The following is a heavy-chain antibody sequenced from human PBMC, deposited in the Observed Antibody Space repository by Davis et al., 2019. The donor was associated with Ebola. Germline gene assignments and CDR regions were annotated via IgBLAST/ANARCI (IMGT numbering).Heavy chain of an antibody. J-gene: IGHJ3*02. Sequence: GESLKISCAASGFRVSGPYMSWVRQAPGKGLEWVSTFCTGGDTYYADSVKGRFAISRDNSRGTLYLQMNSLRVEDSAIYYCVKDSSNIWFDIWGQGTLVTVSS. V-gene: IGHV3-53*01. CDR3: VKDSSNIWFDI. CDR1: GFRVSGPY. CDR2: FCTGGDT. D-gene: IGHD2/OR15-2a*01.